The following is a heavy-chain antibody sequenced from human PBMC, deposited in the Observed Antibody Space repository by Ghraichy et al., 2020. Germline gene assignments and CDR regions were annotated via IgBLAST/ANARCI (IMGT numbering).Heavy chain of an antibody. CDR2: LSFTEST. CDR3: AREGYSGFDYFFDY. J-gene: IGHJ4*02. Sequence: SETLSLTCGVSSGSISSGSYYWTWIRQPAGKGLEWIGRLSFTESTVYNPSLKSRVTVSADTSKNQFSLELTNVTAADTAVYYCAREGYSGFDYFFDYWGQGTLVTVSS. D-gene: IGHD5-12*01. CDR1: SGSISSGSYY. V-gene: IGHV4-61*02.